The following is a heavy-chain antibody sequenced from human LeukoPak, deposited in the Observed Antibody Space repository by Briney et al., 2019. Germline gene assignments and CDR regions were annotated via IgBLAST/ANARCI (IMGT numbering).Heavy chain of an antibody. CDR1: GVSMSAFQ. J-gene: IGHJ4*02. CDR3: ATSNDAKIAPFDH. D-gene: IGHD2-8*01. Sequence: SETLSLTCAVSGVSMSAFQWSWVRQSPEKGLEWIGCINTKGETNYNPSLKSRVTTSVDTSKSQFSLRLTSVTAADTAVYYCATSNDAKIAPFDHWGQGALVTVS. V-gene: IGHV4-4*09. CDR2: INTKGET.